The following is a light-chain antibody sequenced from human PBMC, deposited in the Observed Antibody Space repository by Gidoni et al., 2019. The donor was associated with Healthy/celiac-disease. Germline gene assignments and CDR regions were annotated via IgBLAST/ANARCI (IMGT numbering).Light chain of an antibody. J-gene: IGKJ2*01. CDR1: QSVSSN. CDR3: QQYNNWPSGT. CDR2: GAS. Sequence: EIVMTQSPATLSVSPGERATLSCRASQSVSSNLAWYQQQPGQAPRLLIYGASTRATGIPARCSGSGSGTEFTLTISSLQSEDFAVYYCQQYNNWPSGTFGQGTKLEIK. V-gene: IGKV3-15*01.